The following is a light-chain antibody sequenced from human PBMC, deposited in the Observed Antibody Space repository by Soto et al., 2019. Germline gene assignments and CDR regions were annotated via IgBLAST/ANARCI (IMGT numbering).Light chain of an antibody. CDR1: SSNVGSYKL. Sequence: QSALTQPASVSGSPGQSITISCTGTSSNVGSYKLVSWYQQHPGKAPKLMIFEVNKRPSGVSNRFSGSKSGNTASLTISGLQTGDEGDYYCSSYSGTNTLYLFGSGTKVTVL. V-gene: IGLV2-14*02. CDR3: SSYSGTNTLYL. J-gene: IGLJ1*01. CDR2: EVN.